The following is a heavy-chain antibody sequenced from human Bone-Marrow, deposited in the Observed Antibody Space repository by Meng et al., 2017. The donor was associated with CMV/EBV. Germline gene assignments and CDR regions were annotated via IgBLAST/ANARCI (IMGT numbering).Heavy chain of an antibody. D-gene: IGHD5-18*01. CDR2: INWNGGST. V-gene: IGHV3-20*04. Sequence: ESLKISCAASGFTFSSYSMSWVRQAPGKGLEWVSGINWNGGSTGYGDSVKGRFTISRDNAKNSLYLQMNSLRAEDTALYYCARDRGYSYGYRAFDIWGQGTMVTVSS. CDR3: ARDRGYSYGYRAFDI. CDR1: GFTFSSYS. J-gene: IGHJ3*02.